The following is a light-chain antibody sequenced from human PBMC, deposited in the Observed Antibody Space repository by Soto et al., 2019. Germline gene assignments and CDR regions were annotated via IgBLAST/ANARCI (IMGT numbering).Light chain of an antibody. V-gene: IGKV3-15*01. Sequence: IVMTQSPATLSVSPGERANLSCRASQSVGTKLAWYQQTPGQAPRLLIYGASNRATGVPARISGSVSGTEFTLTIASLQSEDFAVYYCQQYNNWPTKTFGQGTKVDIK. CDR3: QQYNNWPTKT. J-gene: IGKJ1*01. CDR2: GAS. CDR1: QSVGTK.